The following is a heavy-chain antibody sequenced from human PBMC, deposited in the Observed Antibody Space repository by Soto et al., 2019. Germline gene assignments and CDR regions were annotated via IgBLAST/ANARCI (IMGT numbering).Heavy chain of an antibody. J-gene: IGHJ4*02. CDR3: AKRPSYDFVN. V-gene: IGHV3-23*01. CDR1: GFTFSTYA. CDR2: INKNGGST. Sequence: EVQLLESGGGLVQPGGSLRLSCAASGFTFSTYAMSWVRQAPGKGLEWVSSINKNGGSTFYADSVKGRFIISRDNSKDTLFLQMNSLRAEDTALYYCAKRPSYDFVNWGQGTLVTVSS. D-gene: IGHD3-3*01.